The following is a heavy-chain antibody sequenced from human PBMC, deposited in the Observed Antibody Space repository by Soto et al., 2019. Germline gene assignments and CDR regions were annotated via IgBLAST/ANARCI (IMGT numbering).Heavy chain of an antibody. J-gene: IGHJ4*02. V-gene: IGHV1-2*04. CDR3: ARGYCSGGSCPNFDY. Sequence: GASVKVSCKASGYTFTGYYMHWVRQAPGQGLEWMGWINPNSGGTNYAQKFQGWVTMTRDTSISTAYMELSRLRSDDTAVYYCARGYCSGGSCPNFDYWGQGTLVTVSS. D-gene: IGHD2-15*01. CDR1: GYTFTGYY. CDR2: INPNSGGT.